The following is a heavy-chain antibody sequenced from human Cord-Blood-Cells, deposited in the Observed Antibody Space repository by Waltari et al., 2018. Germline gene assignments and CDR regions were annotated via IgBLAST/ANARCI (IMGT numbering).Heavy chain of an antibody. CDR2: CNSDGSST. D-gene: IGHD3-10*01. J-gene: IGHJ4*02. V-gene: IGHV3-74*01. CDR1: GFTFSSYW. CDR3: ARGMVRGVISSFDY. Sequence: EVQLVESGGGLVQPGGSLRLSCAASGFTFSSYWMHWVRQAPGKGLVWVSRCNSDGSSTSYADSVKGRFTISRDNAKNTLYLQMNSLRAEDTAVYYCARGMVRGVISSFDYWGQGTLVTVSS.